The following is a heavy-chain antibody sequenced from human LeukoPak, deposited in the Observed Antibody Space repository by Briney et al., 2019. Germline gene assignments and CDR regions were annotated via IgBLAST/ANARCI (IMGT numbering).Heavy chain of an antibody. D-gene: IGHD3-10*01. CDR2: LYTRGRT. CDR1: GGSINSYY. CDR3: ARAVGGDGSGSL. V-gene: IGHV4-4*07. Sequence: PSETLSLTCTVSGGSINSYYWSWIRQPAGKGLEWIGRLYTRGRTNYNPSLKSRVTMSVDMSTRQISLKLSSVTAADTAVYYCARAVGGDGSGSLWGPGTLVTVSS. J-gene: IGHJ4*02.